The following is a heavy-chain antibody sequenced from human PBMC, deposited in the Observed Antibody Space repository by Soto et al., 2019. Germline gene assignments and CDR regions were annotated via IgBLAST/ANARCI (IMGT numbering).Heavy chain of an antibody. CDR3: AKESRYSDYVRAFDI. D-gene: IGHD5-12*01. CDR1: GFTFSSYA. V-gene: IGHV3-23*01. J-gene: IGHJ3*02. Sequence: EVQLLESGGGLVQPGGSLRLSCVASGFTFSSYAMTWVRQAPGKGLEWVSVITGGAGSAYYADSVKGRFTISRDNSKNTLFLQMNSLRAEDTAGYYCAKESRYSDYVRAFDIWGQGTLVTVSS. CDR2: ITGGAGSA.